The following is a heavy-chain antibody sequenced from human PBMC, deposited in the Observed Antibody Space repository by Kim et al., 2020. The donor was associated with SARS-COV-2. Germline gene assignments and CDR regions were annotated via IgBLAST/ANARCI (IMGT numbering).Heavy chain of an antibody. CDR2: IYPGDSDT. V-gene: IGHV5-51*01. CDR3: ARHVVRDGYNQWGHDAFDI. D-gene: IGHD5-12*01. J-gene: IGHJ3*02. Sequence: GESLKISCKGSGYSFTSYWIGWVRQMPGKGLEWMGIIYPGDSDTRYSPSFQGQVTISADKSISTAYLQWSSLKASDTAMYYCARHVVRDGYNQWGHDAFDIWGQGTMGTVSS. CDR1: GYSFTSYW.